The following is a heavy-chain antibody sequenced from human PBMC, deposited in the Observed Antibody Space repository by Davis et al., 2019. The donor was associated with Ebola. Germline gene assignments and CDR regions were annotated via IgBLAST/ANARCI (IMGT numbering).Heavy chain of an antibody. CDR2: INPNSGDT. Sequence: ASVKVSCKTSGYTFTDYYLHWIRQAPGQRLEWMGWINPNSGDTNYAPNFQGRVTMTRDTSITAGYMELRGLRSDDTAVYYCARDRGGYCSGATCYDVPDIWGQGTLVTVSS. J-gene: IGHJ3*02. D-gene: IGHD2-15*01. CDR1: GYTFTDYY. CDR3: ARDRGGYCSGATCYDVPDI. V-gene: IGHV1-2*02.